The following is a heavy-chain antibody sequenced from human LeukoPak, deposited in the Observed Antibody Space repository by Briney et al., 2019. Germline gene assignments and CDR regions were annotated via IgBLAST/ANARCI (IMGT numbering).Heavy chain of an antibody. D-gene: IGHD6-6*01. V-gene: IGHV4-38-2*01. CDR1: GYSISSGYY. J-gene: IGHJ4*02. Sequence: PSETLSLTSVVSGYSISSGYYWGWIRQPPGKGLEWIGSIYHSGSTYYNPSLKSRVTISVDTSKNQFSLKLRSVTAADTAVYYCARPAYAEYSSSWWAYWGQGTLVTVSS. CDR2: IYHSGST. CDR3: ARPAYAEYSSSWWAY.